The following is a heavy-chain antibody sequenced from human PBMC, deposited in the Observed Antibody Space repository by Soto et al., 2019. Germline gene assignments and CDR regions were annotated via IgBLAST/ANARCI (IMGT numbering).Heavy chain of an antibody. CDR2: IYYAGST. Sequence: QLQESGPGLVKASETLSLTCTVSGGSISSTDHYWGWIRQPPGKGLEWLGSIYYAGSTFHNPSLKRRATISVDTSRNQFSLRLSSVTASDTAVYYCARLVFHCLRGSCDDYNFYGLDVRGQGTTVTVSS. CDR1: GGSISSTDHY. CDR3: ARLVFHCLRGSCDDYNFYGLDV. V-gene: IGHV4-39*01. D-gene: IGHD2-15*01. J-gene: IGHJ6*02.